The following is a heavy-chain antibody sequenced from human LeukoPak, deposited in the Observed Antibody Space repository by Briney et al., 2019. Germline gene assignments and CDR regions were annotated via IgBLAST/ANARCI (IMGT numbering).Heavy chain of an antibody. CDR1: GGSISSYH. Sequence: SETLSLTCTVSGGSISSYHWSWIRQPPGKGLEWIGYIYYSGSTNYNPSLKSRVTISVDTSKNQFSLKLSSVTAADTAVYYCARAYYYDSSGYYRLQFDPWGQGTLVTVSS. J-gene: IGHJ5*02. V-gene: IGHV4-59*01. CDR3: ARAYYYDSSGYYRLQFDP. CDR2: IYYSGST. D-gene: IGHD3-22*01.